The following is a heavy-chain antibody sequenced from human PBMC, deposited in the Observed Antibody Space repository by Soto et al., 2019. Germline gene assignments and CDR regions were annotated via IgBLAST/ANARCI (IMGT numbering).Heavy chain of an antibody. Sequence: QVQLQESGPGLVKPSETLSLTCTVSGGSISSYYWSWIRQPPGKGLEWIGYIYYSGSTNYNPSLKSRVTISVDTSKNQFSLKLSSVTAADTAVYYCARLYSSSESYYYYYYMDVWGKGTTVTVSS. CDR1: GGSISSYY. CDR2: IYYSGST. J-gene: IGHJ6*03. V-gene: IGHV4-59*08. CDR3: ARLYSSSESYYYYYYMDV. D-gene: IGHD6-6*01.